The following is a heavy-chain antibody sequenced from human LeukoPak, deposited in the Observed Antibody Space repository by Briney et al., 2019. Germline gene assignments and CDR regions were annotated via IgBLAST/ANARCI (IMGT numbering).Heavy chain of an antibody. Sequence: GGSLRLSCSASGFTFSSYAMHWVRQAPGKGLESVSAISSNGGSTYYADSVKGRFTISRDNSKNTLYLQMSSLRAEDTAVYYCVKGDRGSGWYRGAFDIWGQGTMVTVSS. J-gene: IGHJ3*02. CDR3: VKGDRGSGWYRGAFDI. D-gene: IGHD6-19*01. V-gene: IGHV3-64D*09. CDR1: GFTFSSYA. CDR2: ISSNGGST.